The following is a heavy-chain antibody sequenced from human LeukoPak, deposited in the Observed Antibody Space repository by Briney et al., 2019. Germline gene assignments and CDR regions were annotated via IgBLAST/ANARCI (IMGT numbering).Heavy chain of an antibody. Sequence: SETLSLTCTVSGASITSRNYYWGWIRQPPGKGLEWIGSIYYSGSTYYNPSLKSRVTISVDRSKNQFSLRLNSVTAADTAVYYCARKEGPSIAARPIVNWGQGTLVTVSS. J-gene: IGHJ4*02. V-gene: IGHV4-39*07. CDR1: GASITSRNYY. CDR2: IYYSGST. CDR3: ARKEGPSIAARPIVN. D-gene: IGHD6-6*01.